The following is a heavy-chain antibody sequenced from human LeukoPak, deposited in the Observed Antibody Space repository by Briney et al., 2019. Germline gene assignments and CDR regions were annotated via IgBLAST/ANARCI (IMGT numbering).Heavy chain of an antibody. CDR1: GYTFTDYF. D-gene: IGHD3-10*02. J-gene: IGHJ4*02. CDR3: GRDVRHTYDY. CDR2: INPNSGDT. Sequence: ASVKVSCKASGYTFTDYFMHWVRQGPGQGFEWMGWINPNSGDTTYAQKFQGRVSMTRDTSISTVYMELSNLRSDDTAVYYCGRDVRHTYDYWGQGTLVTVSS. V-gene: IGHV1-2*02.